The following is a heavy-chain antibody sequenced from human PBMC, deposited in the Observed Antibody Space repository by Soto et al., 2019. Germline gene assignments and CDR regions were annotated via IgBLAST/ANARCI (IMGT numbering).Heavy chain of an antibody. CDR1: GFTFSSYA. J-gene: IGHJ6*02. V-gene: IGHV3-30-3*01. Sequence: QVQLVESGGGVVQPGRSLRLSCAASGFTFSSYAMHWVRQAPGKGLEWVAVISYDGSNKYYADSVKGRFTISRDNSKNPPYLQLNRLTAEDTGVYYCARDSWREPFDWVPRRGLSVWGQGTTVTVSS. CDR3: ARDSWREPFDWVPRRGLSV. D-gene: IGHD3-9*01. CDR2: ISYDGSNK.